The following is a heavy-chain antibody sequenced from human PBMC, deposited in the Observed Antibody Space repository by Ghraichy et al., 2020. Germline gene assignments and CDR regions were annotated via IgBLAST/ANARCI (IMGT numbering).Heavy chain of an antibody. CDR1: GFAASGFTFSDHA. CDR2: ITSDGSA. Sequence: GGSLRLSCAASGFAASGFTFSDHAMTWVRQAPGKGLEWVAVITSDGSAHYADSVKGRLTISRDNSKNTLYLQMNNLRAEDTAVYYCVKYDSSGYYYGRLDYWGQGTLVTVSS. CDR3: VKYDSSGYYYGRLDY. V-gene: IGHV3-23*01. D-gene: IGHD3-22*01. J-gene: IGHJ4*02.